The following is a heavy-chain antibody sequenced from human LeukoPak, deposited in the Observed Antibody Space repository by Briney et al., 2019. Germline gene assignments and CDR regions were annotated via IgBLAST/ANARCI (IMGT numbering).Heavy chain of an antibody. J-gene: IGHJ4*02. CDR1: GGSISSYY. CDR3: ARVQGGRSGYLISTFDY. V-gene: IGHV4-4*07. D-gene: IGHD3-3*01. CDR2: IYTSGST. Sequence: SETLSLTCTVSGGSISSYYWSWIRQPAGKGLEWIGRIYTSGSTNYNPSLKSRVTMSVDTSKNQFSLKLSSVTAADTAVYYCARVQGGRSGYLISTFDYWGQGTLVTVSS.